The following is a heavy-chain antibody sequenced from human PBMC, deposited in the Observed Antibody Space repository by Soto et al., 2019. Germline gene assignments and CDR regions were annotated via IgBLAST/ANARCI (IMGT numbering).Heavy chain of an antibody. V-gene: IGHV1-8*01. CDR2: MNPNSGDT. J-gene: IGHJ6*02. CDR3: ARYIRYCNKKRCHQVSHGMDV. D-gene: IGHD2-15*01. CDR1: GYTLATYD. Sequence: GASVKVSCKASGYTLATYDINWVRQATGQGPEWMGWMNPNSGDTGYAQKVQGRVTMTRDTSISTAYMELSGLRSEDTAVYYCARYIRYCNKKRCHQVSHGMDVWGQGTTVTVSS.